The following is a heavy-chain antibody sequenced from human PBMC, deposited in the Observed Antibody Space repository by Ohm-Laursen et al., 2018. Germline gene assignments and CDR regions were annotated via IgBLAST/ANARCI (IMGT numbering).Heavy chain of an antibody. J-gene: IGHJ4*02. CDR3: AKASIVGATLEY. V-gene: IGHV4-59*11. CDR2: IYYSGST. D-gene: IGHD1-26*01. CDR1: GASINSHH. Sequence: TLSLTCTVSGASINSHHWSFIRQPPGKGLEWIGYIYYSGSTNYNPSLKSRVTISVDTSKNQFSLKLSSVTAADTAVYYCAKASIVGATLEYWGQGTLVTVSS.